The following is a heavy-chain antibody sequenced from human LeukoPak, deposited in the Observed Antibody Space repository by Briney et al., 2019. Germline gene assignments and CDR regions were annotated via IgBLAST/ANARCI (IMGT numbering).Heavy chain of an antibody. CDR1: GFTFSSYG. Sequence: PGGSLRLSCAASGFTFSSYGMHWVRQAPGKGLEWVAVISYDGSNKYYADSVKGRSTISRDNSKNTVYLQVNSLRADDTAVYYCAKSPYDHWGQGTLVTVSS. J-gene: IGHJ4*02. V-gene: IGHV3-30*18. CDR3: AKSPYDH. CDR2: ISYDGSNK.